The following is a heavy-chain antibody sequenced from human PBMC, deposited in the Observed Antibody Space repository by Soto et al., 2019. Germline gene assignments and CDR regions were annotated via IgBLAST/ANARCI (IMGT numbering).Heavy chain of an antibody. J-gene: IGHJ4*02. Sequence: GASLKVSCKASCYTFTIDGIIWVRQAPGPRLEWMGWISAYNGNTNYAQKLQGRVTMTTDTSTSTAYMELRSLRSDDTAVYYCARGVPYDILTGYPLPTIDYWGQGTLVTVSS. V-gene: IGHV1-18*01. CDR2: ISAYNGNT. CDR1: CYTFTIDG. D-gene: IGHD3-9*01. CDR3: ARGVPYDILTGYPLPTIDY.